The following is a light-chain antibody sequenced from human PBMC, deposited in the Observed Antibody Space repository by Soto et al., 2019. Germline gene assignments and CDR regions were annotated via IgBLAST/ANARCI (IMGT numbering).Light chain of an antibody. Sequence: DIQMTQSPSSLSASVGDRVTITCRASQSIVTYLNWYLQKPGKAPKLLIYAASNLQSGVPSRFSGSGSGTDFTFTITSLQSDDVATYYCQQYASLPITFGQGTRLEIK. CDR2: AAS. CDR3: QQYASLPIT. CDR1: QSIVTY. J-gene: IGKJ5*01. V-gene: IGKV1-33*01.